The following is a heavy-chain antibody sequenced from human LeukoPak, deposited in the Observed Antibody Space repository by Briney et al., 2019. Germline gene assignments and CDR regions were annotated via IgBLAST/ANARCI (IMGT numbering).Heavy chain of an antibody. CDR3: AGSILTGSSDAFDI. Sequence: SVKVSCKASGYTFTSYDIDWVRQATGQGLEWMGGIIPIFGTANYAQKFQGRVTITADESTSTAYMELSSLRAEDTAVYYCAGSILTGSSDAFDIWGQGTMVTVSS. CDR2: IIPIFGTA. CDR1: GYTFTSYD. D-gene: IGHD3-9*01. J-gene: IGHJ3*02. V-gene: IGHV1-69*13.